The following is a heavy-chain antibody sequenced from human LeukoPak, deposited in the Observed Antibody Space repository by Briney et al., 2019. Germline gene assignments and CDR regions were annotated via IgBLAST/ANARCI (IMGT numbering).Heavy chain of an antibody. V-gene: IGHV1-8*02. J-gene: IGHJ2*01. CDR1: GYTFTDYD. CDR3: ARGRVTMFGPVGWYFDL. D-gene: IGHD3-3*01. CDR2: MNPSRGNT. Sequence: SVRVSCKVSGYTFTDYDINWVRQATGQGLEWMGWMNPSRGNTGYAQKFQGRFTITRNTSISTIYMELRSLRSEDTAVYFCARGRVTMFGPVGWYFDLWGRGTLLTVSS.